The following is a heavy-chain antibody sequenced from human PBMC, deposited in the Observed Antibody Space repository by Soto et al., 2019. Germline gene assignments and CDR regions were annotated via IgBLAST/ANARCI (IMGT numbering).Heavy chain of an antibody. CDR1: GGTFSSYA. D-gene: IGHD6-13*01. Sequence: GASVKVSCKASGGTFSSYAISWVRQAPGQGLEWMGGIIPIFGTANYAQKFQGRVTITADESTSTAYMELSSLRSEDTAVYYCARVIAAAGDYYFVKGGQGTGFTVSS. CDR2: IIPIFGTA. V-gene: IGHV1-69*13. J-gene: IGHJ4*02. CDR3: ARVIAAAGDYYFVK.